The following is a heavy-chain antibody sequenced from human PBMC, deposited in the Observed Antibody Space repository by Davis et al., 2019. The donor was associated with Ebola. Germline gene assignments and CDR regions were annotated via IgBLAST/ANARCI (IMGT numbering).Heavy chain of an antibody. CDR3: ARGGGFGGYGMDV. CDR1: GGSFSGYY. J-gene: IGHJ6*02. CDR2: INYSGST. V-gene: IGHV4-34*01. Sequence: MPGGSLRLSCAVYGGSFSGYYWTWIRQPPGKGLEWIGEINYSGSTNYNPSLKSRVTISVDTSKNKFSLKLSSVTAADTAVYYCARGGGFGGYGMDVWGQGTTVTVSS. D-gene: IGHD3-10*01.